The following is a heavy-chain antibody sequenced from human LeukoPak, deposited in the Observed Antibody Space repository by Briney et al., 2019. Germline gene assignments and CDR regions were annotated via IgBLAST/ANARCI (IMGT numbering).Heavy chain of an antibody. V-gene: IGHV3-66*01. D-gene: IGHD6-13*01. J-gene: IGHJ4*02. CDR2: IYSGGNT. CDR1: GFTFSRHW. Sequence: GGSLRLSCAASGFTFSRHWMSWVRQTPGKGLERVSVIYSGGNTYYADSVKGRFTISRDNSKSTLYLQMNSLRAEDTAVYYCARGIASSYRLGYWGQGTLVTVSS. CDR3: ARGIASSYRLGY.